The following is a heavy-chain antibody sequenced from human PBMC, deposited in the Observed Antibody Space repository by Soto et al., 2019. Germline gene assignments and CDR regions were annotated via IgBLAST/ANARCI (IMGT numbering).Heavy chain of an antibody. CDR2: IIPIFGTA. CDR1: GGTFSSYA. J-gene: IGHJ6*02. CDR3: ARANVWGSYRYTEDPYYGMDV. V-gene: IGHV1-69*13. Sequence: GASVKVSCKASGGTFSSYAISWVRQAPGQGLEWMGGIIPIFGTANYAQKFQGRVTITADESTSTAYMELSSLRSEDTAVYYCARANVWGSYRYTEDPYYGMDVWGQGTTVTVSS. D-gene: IGHD3-16*02.